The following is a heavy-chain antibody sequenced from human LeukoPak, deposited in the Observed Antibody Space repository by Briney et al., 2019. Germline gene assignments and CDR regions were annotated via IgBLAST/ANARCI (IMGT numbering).Heavy chain of an antibody. CDR3: ARHRRGVHTYYDILTGYSTHDY. Sequence: SEALSLTCAVPGYSISSGYSWAWIRPPPGRGLEGFGIIYRSGSAYYNPSLKSRVTTSVDTSKNQFSLKLSSVTAADTAVYYCARHRRGVHTYYDILTGYSTHDYWGQGTLVTVSS. CDR2: IYRSGSA. V-gene: IGHV4-38-2*01. J-gene: IGHJ4*02. D-gene: IGHD3-9*01. CDR1: GYSISSGYS.